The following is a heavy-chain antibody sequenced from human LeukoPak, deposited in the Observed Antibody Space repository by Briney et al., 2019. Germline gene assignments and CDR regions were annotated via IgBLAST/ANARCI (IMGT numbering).Heavy chain of an antibody. Sequence: GGSLRLSCAASGFTFSSYAMSWVRQAPGKGLEWVSAISGSGGSTYYADSVKGRFTISRDNSKNTLYLQMNRLSAADTALYYCAKASDSSARAGPTHWGQGTLVTISS. V-gene: IGHV3-23*01. J-gene: IGHJ4*02. CDR2: ISGSGGST. D-gene: IGHD1-7*01. CDR3: AKASDSSARAGPTH. CDR1: GFTFSSYA.